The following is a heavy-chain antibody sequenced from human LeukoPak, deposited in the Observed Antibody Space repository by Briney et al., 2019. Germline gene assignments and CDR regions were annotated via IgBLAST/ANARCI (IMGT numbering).Heavy chain of an antibody. J-gene: IGHJ4*02. Sequence: SQTLSLTSTVSGGSISSGGYCWSWIRHHPGKGLEWTGHIYYSGSTYYNPTLKSRGTISVDTSKNQFSLKLSSVTAADTAVYYCARAEGSYDSSGYYVYWGQGTLVTVSS. CDR1: GGSISSGGYC. CDR3: ARAEGSYDSSGYYVY. CDR2: IYYSGST. D-gene: IGHD3-22*01. V-gene: IGHV4-31*03.